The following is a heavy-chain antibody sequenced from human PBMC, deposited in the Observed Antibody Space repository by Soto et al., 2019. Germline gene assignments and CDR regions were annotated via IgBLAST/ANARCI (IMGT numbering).Heavy chain of an antibody. CDR2: IWYDGGIK. D-gene: IGHD6-19*01. CDR3: ARDFSSGCYAKGDAFDL. Sequence: QVQLVESGGGVVQPGRSLRLSCAASGFTFSNYGMHWVRQAPGKGLEWVAVIWYDGGIKYYADTVKGRITISKDNSKNTLYLQMNGLRAEDRAVYHCARDFSSGCYAKGDAFDLRGQGTMVTVS. V-gene: IGHV3-33*01. CDR1: GFTFSNYG. J-gene: IGHJ3*01.